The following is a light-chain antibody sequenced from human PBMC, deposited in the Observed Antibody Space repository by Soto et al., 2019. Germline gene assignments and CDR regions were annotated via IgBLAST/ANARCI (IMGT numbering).Light chain of an antibody. CDR3: QQYHNWLT. Sequence: EIVMTQSPATLSVSPGERGTLSCRASQSVNSNLAWYQQKPGQAPRLLIYDASTRATGIPARFSGSGSGTECTLTISSLQSEDFAVYYCQQYHNWLTFGGGTKVDIK. V-gene: IGKV3-15*01. J-gene: IGKJ4*01. CDR2: DAS. CDR1: QSVNSN.